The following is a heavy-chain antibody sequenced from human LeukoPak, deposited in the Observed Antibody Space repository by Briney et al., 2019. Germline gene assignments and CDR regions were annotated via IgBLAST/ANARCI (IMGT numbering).Heavy chain of an antibody. CDR3: ARGLTYYYGSGSYRHFDY. CDR2: MNPKSGNT. D-gene: IGHD3-10*01. V-gene: IGHV1-8*01. CDR1: GYTFTSYD. Sequence: GASVKVSCEASGYTFTSYDINWVRQATGQGLEWMGWMNPKSGNTGYAQKFQGRVTMTRNTSISTAYMELSSLRSEDTAVYYCARGLTYYYGSGSYRHFDYWGQGTLVTVSS. J-gene: IGHJ4*02.